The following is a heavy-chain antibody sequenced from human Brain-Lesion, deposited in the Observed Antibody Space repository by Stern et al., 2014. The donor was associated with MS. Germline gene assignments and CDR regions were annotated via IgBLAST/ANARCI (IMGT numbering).Heavy chain of an antibody. Sequence: EDQLVASGGGLVQPGGSLRLSCAASGFTFSNYWMHWVRQAPGKGLVWVSRVNNDGRRTSYADSVKGRFTMPRDNAKNTLYLQMNSLRVEDTAIYYCARGERWFDSWGQGTLVTVSS. J-gene: IGHJ5*01. V-gene: IGHV3-74*02. CDR1: GFTFSNYW. CDR3: ARGERWFDS. CDR2: VNNDGRRT. D-gene: IGHD3-10*01.